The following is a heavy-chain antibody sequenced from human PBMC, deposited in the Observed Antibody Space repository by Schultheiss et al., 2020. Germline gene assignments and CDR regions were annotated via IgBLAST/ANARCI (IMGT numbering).Heavy chain of an antibody. J-gene: IGHJ3*02. V-gene: IGHV3-74*01. CDR3: AREYYYDSSGYYGPQLGAFDI. CDR2: INSDGSST. CDR1: GFTFSSYW. D-gene: IGHD3-22*01. Sequence: GGSLRLSCAASGFTFSSYWMHWVRQTPGKGLMWVSLINSDGSSTNYADSVKGRFTISRDNAKNTLYLQMNSLRAEDTAVYYCAREYYYDSSGYYGPQLGAFDIWGQGTMVTVSS.